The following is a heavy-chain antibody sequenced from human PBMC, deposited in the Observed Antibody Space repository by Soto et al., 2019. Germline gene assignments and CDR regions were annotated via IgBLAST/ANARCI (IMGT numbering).Heavy chain of an antibody. CDR2: IYYSGST. V-gene: IGHV4-31*03. Sequence: SETLSLTCTVSGGSISSGGYYWSWIRQHPGKGLEWIGYIYYSGSTYYNPSLKSRVTISVDTSKNQFSLKLSSVTAADTAVYYCASERYYHFWSGSGVFDYWGQGTLVPVYS. D-gene: IGHD3-3*01. CDR3: ASERYYHFWSGSGVFDY. J-gene: IGHJ4*02. CDR1: GGSISSGGYY.